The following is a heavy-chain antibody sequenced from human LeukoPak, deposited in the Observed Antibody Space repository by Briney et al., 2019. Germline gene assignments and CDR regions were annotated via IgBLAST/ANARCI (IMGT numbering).Heavy chain of an antibody. CDR1: GHTFTGYY. V-gene: IGHV1-2*02. CDR2: INPNSGGT. J-gene: IGHJ4*02. Sequence: ASVKVSCKASGHTFTGYYMHWVRQAPGQGLEWMGWINPNSGGTNYAQKFQGRVTMTRDTSISTAYMELSRLRSDDTAVYYCARGTRRVGATPNFDYWGQGTLVTVSS. CDR3: ARGTRRVGATPNFDY. D-gene: IGHD1-26*01.